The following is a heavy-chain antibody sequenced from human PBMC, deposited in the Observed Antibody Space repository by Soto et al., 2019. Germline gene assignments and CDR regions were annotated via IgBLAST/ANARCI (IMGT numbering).Heavy chain of an antibody. CDR2: LYRDGDK. CDR3: AHRKRTITVATYFDY. J-gene: IGHJ4*02. Sequence: QITLRESGPTLVKPTQTLTLTCTFSGFSLGTSGEGVGWIRQPPRKALEWLATLYRDGDKRYSPSLRSRLTTSKATSESQVVLTMTNMDAADTATYFCAHRKRTITVATYFDYWGLGSLVTVSS. V-gene: IGHV2-5*02. CDR1: GFSLGTSGEG. D-gene: IGHD1-7*01.